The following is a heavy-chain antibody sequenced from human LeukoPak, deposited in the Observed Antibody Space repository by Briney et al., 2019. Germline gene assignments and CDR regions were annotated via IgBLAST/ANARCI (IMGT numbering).Heavy chain of an antibody. CDR2: IIPIFGTA. D-gene: IGHD4-17*01. CDR3: AREGAYGDHGGNWFDP. J-gene: IGHJ5*02. Sequence: SVNVSWKASGGTFSSYAMSWVRQAPGQGLEWMGGIIPIFGTANYAQKFQGRVTITADKSTSTAYMELSSLRSEDTAVYYCAREGAYGDHGGNWFDPWGQGTLVTVSS. V-gene: IGHV1-69*06. CDR1: GGTFSSYA.